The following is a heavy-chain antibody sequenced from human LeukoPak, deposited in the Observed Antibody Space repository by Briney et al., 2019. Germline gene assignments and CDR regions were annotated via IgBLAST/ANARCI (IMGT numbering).Heavy chain of an antibody. Sequence: GGSLRLSCAASGFTFSVASLNWVRQAPGKGLEWVSYISSSSNIYYTESVKGRFTISRDNAKNSLYLQMNSLRAEDTAVYYCVRDRGAAGMMYDWGQGTLVTVSS. D-gene: IGHD6-13*01. V-gene: IGHV3-48*04. CDR3: VRDRGAAGMMYD. CDR1: GFTFSVAS. J-gene: IGHJ4*02. CDR2: ISSSSNI.